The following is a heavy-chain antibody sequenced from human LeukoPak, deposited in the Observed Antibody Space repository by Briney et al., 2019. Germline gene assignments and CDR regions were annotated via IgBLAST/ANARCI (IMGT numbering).Heavy chain of an antibody. CDR1: GFTFSNYG. J-gene: IGHJ4*02. CDR2: ITGSGGST. V-gene: IGHV3-23*01. CDR3: AKVNHRFYYFDY. D-gene: IGHD3-16*02. Sequence: GGTLRLSCAASGFTFSNYGLSWVRQAPGKGLEWVSGITGSGGSTYYADSVKGRFTISRDNSKNTLYLQMNSLRAEDTAVYYCAKVNHRFYYFDYWGQGTLVTVSS.